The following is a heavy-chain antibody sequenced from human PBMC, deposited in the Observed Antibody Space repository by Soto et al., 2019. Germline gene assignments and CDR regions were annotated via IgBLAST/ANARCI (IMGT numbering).Heavy chain of an antibody. CDR3: ATTAAAAASD. CDR2: IKEDGSTK. V-gene: IGHV3-7*01. Sequence: SGGSLRLSCVGSGFTFSIYWMAWVRQAPGKGLEWVANIKEDGSTKFYADSVKGRFTISRDNAKNSLFLQMNSLRAEDTAVYYCATTAAAAASDWGQGTVVT. CDR1: GFTFSIYW. J-gene: IGHJ4*02. D-gene: IGHD6-13*01.